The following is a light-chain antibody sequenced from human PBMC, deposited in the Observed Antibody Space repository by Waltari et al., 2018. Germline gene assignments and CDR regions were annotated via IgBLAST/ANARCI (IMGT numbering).Light chain of an antibody. V-gene: IGKV3-20*01. Sequence: IVLTQSPGTLSLSPGERATLSCRASQSVSIYLAWYQQKPGQAPRLLIYHASTRASGIPDRFSGSGSGTDFSLTISRLEPEDFAVYYCQQYENLPVTFGQGTKVEIK. J-gene: IGKJ1*01. CDR1: QSVSIY. CDR3: QQYENLPVT. CDR2: HAS.